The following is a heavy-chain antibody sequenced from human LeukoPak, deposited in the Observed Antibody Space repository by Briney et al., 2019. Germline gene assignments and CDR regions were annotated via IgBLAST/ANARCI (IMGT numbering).Heavy chain of an antibody. CDR1: GFTFSSYW. CDR2: IINDGSYT. J-gene: IGHJ4*02. D-gene: IGHD5-12*01. CDR3: ARDWFRGSNGYDPFDY. V-gene: IGHV3-74*01. Sequence: GGSLRLSCAASGFTFSSYWMHWVRQAPGKGLMWVSHIINDGSYTTYADSVKGRFTISRDNAKNTVYLQMNSLRVEDTAVYYCARDWFRGSNGYDPFDYWGQGTLVTVSS.